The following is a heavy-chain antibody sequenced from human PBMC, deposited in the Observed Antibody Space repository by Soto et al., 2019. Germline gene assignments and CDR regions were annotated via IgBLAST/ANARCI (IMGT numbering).Heavy chain of an antibody. CDR3: ARGSGELVPRRARGFIDH. V-gene: IGHV3-48*03. CDR1: GFTFSTYE. J-gene: IGHJ4*02. CDR2: ISSTGSTI. Sequence: EVQLVESGGGLVQPGGSLRLSCAGTGFTFSTYEMNWVRQAPGKGLEWISYISSTGSTIYYADSLRDRFTITRDNAKNSVFLQRNSLRAEDTAFYYCARGSGELVPRRARGFIDHWGQGTLVTVSS. D-gene: IGHD3-9*01.